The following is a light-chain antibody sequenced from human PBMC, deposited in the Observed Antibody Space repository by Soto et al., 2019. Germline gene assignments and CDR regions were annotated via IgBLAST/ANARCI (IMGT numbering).Light chain of an antibody. J-gene: IGLJ2*01. CDR1: SSDVGGYKH. Sequence: QSVLTQPASVSGTPGQSITISCTGTSSDVGGYKHVSWYQQHPGKAPKLMIYDVSNRPSGVSNRFSGSKSGNTASLTISGLQAEDEADYYCSSYTSSNTVVFGGGTKVTVL. V-gene: IGLV2-14*01. CDR2: DVS. CDR3: SSYTSSNTVV.